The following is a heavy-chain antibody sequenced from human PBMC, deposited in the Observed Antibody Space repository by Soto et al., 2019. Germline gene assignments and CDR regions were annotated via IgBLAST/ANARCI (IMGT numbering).Heavy chain of an antibody. CDR2: ISYDGSNK. CDR1: GLTFSSYA. D-gene: IGHD6-13*01. Sequence: GGSLRLSCAASGLTFSSYAMHWVRQAPGKGLEWVAVISYDGSNKYYADSVKGRFTISRDNSKNTLYLQMNSLRAEDTAVYYCAGLYSSSPYDWLDPWGQGTLVTVSS. V-gene: IGHV3-30-3*01. CDR3: AGLYSSSPYDWLDP. J-gene: IGHJ5*02.